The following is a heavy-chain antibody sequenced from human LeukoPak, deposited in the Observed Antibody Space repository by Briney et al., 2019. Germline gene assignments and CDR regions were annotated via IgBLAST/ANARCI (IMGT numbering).Heavy chain of an antibody. D-gene: IGHD1-26*01. J-gene: IGHJ5*02. CDR1: GGSFSAYH. CDR3: ARRKEWELLGWFDP. Sequence: SETLSLTCAVYGGSFSAYHRSWIRQPPGKGLEWIGEINHSGSTNYKPSLRSRVTISLDTSKNQFSLRLSSVTAADTAVYYCARRKEWELLGWFDPWGQGTLVTVSS. V-gene: IGHV4-34*01. CDR2: INHSGST.